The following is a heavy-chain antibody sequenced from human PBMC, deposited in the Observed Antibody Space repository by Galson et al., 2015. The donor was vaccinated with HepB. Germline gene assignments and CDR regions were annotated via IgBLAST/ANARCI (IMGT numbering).Heavy chain of an antibody. J-gene: IGHJ4*02. CDR1: GFTFGDYY. CDR2: ISSGGSTI. V-gene: IGHV3-11*01. CDR3: ARDASPYRSSWYYFDY. D-gene: IGHD6-13*01. Sequence: SLKLSCAASGFTFGDYYMTWVRQAPGKGLECLSYISSGGSTIHYADSVKGRFTISRDNAKSSLYLQMNSLRAEDTAIYYCARDASPYRSSWYYFDYWGQGTLVTVSS.